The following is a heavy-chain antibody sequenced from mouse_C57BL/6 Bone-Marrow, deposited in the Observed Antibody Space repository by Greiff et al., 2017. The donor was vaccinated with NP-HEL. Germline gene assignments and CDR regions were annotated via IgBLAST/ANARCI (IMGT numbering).Heavy chain of an antibody. J-gene: IGHJ1*03. CDR2: ILPGSGST. CDR1: GYTFTGYW. CDR3: AREGDIYGNYVGYFDV. D-gene: IGHD2-1*01. V-gene: IGHV1-9*01. Sequence: VQRVESGAELMKPGASVKLSCKATGYTFTGYWIEWVKQRPGHGLEWIGEILPGSGSTNYNEKFKGKATFTADTSSNTAYVQLSSLTTEDSAIYYCAREGDIYGNYVGYFDVWGTGTTVTVSS.